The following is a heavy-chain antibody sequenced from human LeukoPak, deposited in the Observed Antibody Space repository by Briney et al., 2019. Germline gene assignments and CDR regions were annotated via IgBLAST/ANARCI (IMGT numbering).Heavy chain of an antibody. CDR2: IKQDGSEK. V-gene: IGHV3-7*01. CDR1: GFTFSSYG. Sequence: PGGSLRLSCAASGFTFSSYGMQWVRQAPGKGLEWVANIKQDGSEKYYVDSVKGRFTISRDNAKNSLYLQMNSLRAEDTAVYYCAIGGGSQLYWGQGTLVTVSS. D-gene: IGHD2-2*01. J-gene: IGHJ4*02. CDR3: AIGGGSQLY.